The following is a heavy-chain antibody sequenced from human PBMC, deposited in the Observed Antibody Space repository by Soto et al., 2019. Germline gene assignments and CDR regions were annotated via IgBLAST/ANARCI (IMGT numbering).Heavy chain of an antibody. J-gene: IGHJ6*02. CDR3: ARGEFHYDILTGKALGYYYGMDV. CDR1: GYSFASFG. V-gene: IGHV1-18*01. Sequence: ASVKVSCKASGYSFASFGISWVRQAPGQGLEWMGWISGYNGNTNYAQKLQDRVTMTTDTSTSTAYMELRSLRSDDTAVYYCARGEFHYDILTGKALGYYYGMDVWGQGTTVTVSS. CDR2: ISGYNGNT. D-gene: IGHD3-9*01.